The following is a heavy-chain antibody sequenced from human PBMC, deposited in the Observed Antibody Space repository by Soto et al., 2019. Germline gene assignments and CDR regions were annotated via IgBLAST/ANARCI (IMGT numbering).Heavy chain of an antibody. CDR1: GFTFSSYG. CDR3: AKDEILAARRQGAFDY. CDR2: ISYDGSNK. V-gene: IGHV3-30*18. Sequence: SLRLSCAASGFTFSSYGMHWVRQAPGKGLEWVAVISYDGSNKYYADSVKGRFTISRDNSKNTLYLQMNGLRAEDTAVYYCAKDEILAARRQGAFDYWGQGTLVTVSS. J-gene: IGHJ4*02. D-gene: IGHD6-6*01.